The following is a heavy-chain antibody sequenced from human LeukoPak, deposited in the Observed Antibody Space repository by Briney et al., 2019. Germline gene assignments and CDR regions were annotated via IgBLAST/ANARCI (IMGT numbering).Heavy chain of an antibody. CDR2: ISSSGSTI. V-gene: IGHV3-11*01. J-gene: IGHJ6*02. CDR1: GFTFSDYY. D-gene: IGHD2-15*01. Sequence: GGSLRLSCAASGFTFSDYYMSWIRQAPGKGQEWVSYISSSGSTIYYADSVKGRFTISRDNAKNSLYLQMNSLRAEDTAVYYCARGPRYCSGGSCYRYGMDVWGQGTTVTVSS. CDR3: ARGPRYCSGGSCYRYGMDV.